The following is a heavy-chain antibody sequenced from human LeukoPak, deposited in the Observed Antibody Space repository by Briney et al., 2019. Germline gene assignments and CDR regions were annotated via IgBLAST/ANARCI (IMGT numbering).Heavy chain of an antibody. CDR1: GXXXXXXS. D-gene: IGHD3-10*01. V-gene: IGHV1-24*01. CDR2: XXXXXGXT. CDR3: ATGGLWFGELKSQSGHNYEYYFDY. J-gene: IGHJ4*02. Sequence: KXXCKVSGXXXXXXSXHWVXXXPXKGXEXXGXXXXXXGXTIXAQKFQGRVTMTEDTSTDTAYMELSSLRSEDTAVYYCATGGLWFGELKSQSGHNYEYYFDYWGQGTLVTVSS.